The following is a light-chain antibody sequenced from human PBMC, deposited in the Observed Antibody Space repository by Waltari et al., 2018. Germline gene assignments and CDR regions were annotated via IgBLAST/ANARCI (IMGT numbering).Light chain of an antibody. Sequence: DIQMNQSPSSVSASVGDRVTISCRATQSISTWLAWFQQKPGKAPKLLIYAASSLQSGVPSRFSGSGSGTDFTLTISSLQTEDFATYYCQQANSCPLSFGQGTRVEI. V-gene: IGKV1-12*01. J-gene: IGKJ5*01. CDR1: QSISTW. CDR2: AAS. CDR3: QQANSCPLS.